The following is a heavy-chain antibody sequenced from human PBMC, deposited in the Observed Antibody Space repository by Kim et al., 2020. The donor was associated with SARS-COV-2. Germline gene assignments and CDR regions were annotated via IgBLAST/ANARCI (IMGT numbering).Heavy chain of an antibody. CDR1: GVSISSSSC. J-gene: IGHJ5*02. CDR2: VDHSGTT. V-gene: IGHV4-4*02. Sequence: SETLSLTCVVSGVSISSSSCWSWVRQPPGEGLEWIGEVDHSGTTSYNVSLKSRVTISVDKSKNQFSLRLNSVIAAETAVYYCARGVSSAWTLRAWFDPGGQGILATASP. CDR3: ARGVSSAWTLRAWFDP. D-gene: IGHD3-22*01.